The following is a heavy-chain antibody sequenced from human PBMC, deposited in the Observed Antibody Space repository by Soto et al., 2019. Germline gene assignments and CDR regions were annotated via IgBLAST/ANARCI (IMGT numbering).Heavy chain of an antibody. V-gene: IGHV3-30-3*01. J-gene: IGHJ4*01. Sequence: QVQLVESGGGVVQPGRSLRLSCAASGFTFSSFAMHWVRQAPGKGLEWVAVISYDGSNRYYADSVKGRFTISRDNSKNTLYLQMNSLRAEDTAVYYCEAAAATLYWGHGTLVTVSS. CDR3: EAAAATLY. CDR2: ISYDGSNR. D-gene: IGHD6-13*01. CDR1: GFTFSSFA.